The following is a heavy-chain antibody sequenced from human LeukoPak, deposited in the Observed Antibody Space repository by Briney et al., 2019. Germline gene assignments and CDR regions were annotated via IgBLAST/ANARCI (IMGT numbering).Heavy chain of an antibody. J-gene: IGHJ4*02. CDR3: AREIYGDYGAFDY. CDR2: IYTSGST. Sequence: SETLSLTCTVSGGSISSGSYYWSWLRQPAGKGLEWIGRIYTSGSTNYNPSLKSRVTISVDTSKNQFSLKLSSVTAADTAVYYCAREIYGDYGAFDYWGQGTLVTVSS. D-gene: IGHD4-17*01. V-gene: IGHV4-61*02. CDR1: GGSISSGSYY.